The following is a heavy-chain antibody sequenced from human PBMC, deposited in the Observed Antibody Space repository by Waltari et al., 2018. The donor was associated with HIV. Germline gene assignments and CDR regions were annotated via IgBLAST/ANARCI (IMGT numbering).Heavy chain of an antibody. Sequence: EVQLVESGGGLVQPGGSLRLSCAASGFTFSNFAMNWVRQAPGKGLEAVSTINNNGHRTYYTDSVKGRFTISRDNSKNTLYLQMSSLRAEDTAVYYCAKDRSWGSEDHWGQGTLVTVSS. CDR3: AKDRSWGSEDH. J-gene: IGHJ4*02. V-gene: IGHV3-23*04. D-gene: IGHD6-13*01. CDR1: GFTFSNFA. CDR2: INNNGHRT.